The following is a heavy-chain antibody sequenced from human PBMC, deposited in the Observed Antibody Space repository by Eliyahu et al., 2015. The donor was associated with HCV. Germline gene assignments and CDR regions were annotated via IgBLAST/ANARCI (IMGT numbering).Heavy chain of an antibody. Sequence: EVQLVESGGGLEEPGRSLRLSCTGSGFTFXDYGMTWFRQAPGKGLEWVGLVRSTTFGATTEYAASVRGRFTLSRDESKSVAYLQMNSLENDDTGVYYCTRYDHRHCDAISCSDPFDYWGQGTLVTVSS. CDR1: GFTFXDYG. CDR3: TRYDHRHCDAISCSDPFDY. CDR2: VRSTTFGATT. J-gene: IGHJ4*02. V-gene: IGHV3-49*03. D-gene: IGHD2-2*01.